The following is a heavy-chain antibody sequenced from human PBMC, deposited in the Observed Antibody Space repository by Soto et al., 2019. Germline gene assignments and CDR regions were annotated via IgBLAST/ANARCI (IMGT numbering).Heavy chain of an antibody. D-gene: IGHD2-2*01. CDR2: IYYSGST. Sequence: SQTLSLTCTVSGGSISSGGYYWSWIRQHPGKGLEWIGYIYYSGSTYYNPSLKSRVTISVDTSKNQFSLKLSSVTAADTAVYYCARDKAAAAMAPDYWGQGTLVTVSS. CDR3: ARDKAAAAMAPDY. V-gene: IGHV4-31*03. CDR1: GGSISSGGYY. J-gene: IGHJ4*02.